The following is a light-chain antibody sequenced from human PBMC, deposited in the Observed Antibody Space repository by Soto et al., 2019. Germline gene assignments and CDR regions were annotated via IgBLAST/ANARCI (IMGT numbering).Light chain of an antibody. CDR1: TGAVTSGHH. J-gene: IGLJ3*02. CDR2: SIN. CDR3: LIYFGAPQPWV. Sequence: QAVVTQEPSLTVSPGGTVTLTCASSTGAVTSGHHPNWLQQKAGQAPRSLIYSINNKHSWNPARFSGSLLGGKAALTLSGVQHEDEDDYDCLIYFGAPQPWVFGGGTKLTVL. V-gene: IGLV7-43*01.